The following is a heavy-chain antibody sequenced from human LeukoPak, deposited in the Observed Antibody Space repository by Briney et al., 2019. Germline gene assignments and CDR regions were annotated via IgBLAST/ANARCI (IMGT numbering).Heavy chain of an antibody. Sequence: GGSLRLSCAASGFTFSTYWMSWVRQAPGKGLEWVANIEPDGSEKYYVDSVKGRFTISRDNAKNSLYLQMSSLRAEDTAVYYCARGGRPDYWGQGTLVTVSS. V-gene: IGHV3-7*01. D-gene: IGHD3-10*01. CDR1: GFTFSTYW. CDR2: IEPDGSEK. CDR3: ARGGRPDY. J-gene: IGHJ4*02.